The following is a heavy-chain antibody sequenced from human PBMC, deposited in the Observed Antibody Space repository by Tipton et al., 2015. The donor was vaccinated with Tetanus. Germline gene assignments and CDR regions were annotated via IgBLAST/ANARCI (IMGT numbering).Heavy chain of an antibody. Sequence: TLSLTCTVSGGSINDFYWSWIRQSDGKGLQWIGRVHSGGSTTYNPSLKNRVSTSVDTSKNRVSLNLASVTAADTAVYYCVRRGENWFFDLWGRGTLVTVSS. D-gene: IGHD2-21*01. J-gene: IGHJ2*01. CDR1: GGSINDFY. CDR2: VHSGGST. CDR3: VRRGENWFFDL. V-gene: IGHV4-4*07.